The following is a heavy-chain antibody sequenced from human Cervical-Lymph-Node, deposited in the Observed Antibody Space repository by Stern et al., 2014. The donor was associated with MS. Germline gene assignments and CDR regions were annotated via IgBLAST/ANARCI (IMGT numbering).Heavy chain of an antibody. V-gene: IGHV1-18*01. CDR2: ISVYNGYT. J-gene: IGHJ3*02. D-gene: IGHD6-13*01. Sequence: EQLVESGAEVKKPGASVKVSCKASGYTFNTYGISWVRQAPGQGLEWMGWISVYNGYTNFAQKIQGRVTMTTDTSTSTAYMELRSLRSDDTAVYYCARGRRGYDAFDIWGQGTMVTVSS. CDR1: GYTFNTYG. CDR3: ARGRRGYDAFDI.